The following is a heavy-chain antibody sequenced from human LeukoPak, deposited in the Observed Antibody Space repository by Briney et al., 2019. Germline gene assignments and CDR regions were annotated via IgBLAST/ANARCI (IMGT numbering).Heavy chain of an antibody. Sequence: GGSLRLSCGASGFTFSKYAMYWVRQAPGKGLEWVSGLTGGGDFTYYAESVKGRFTISRDNSKNTLYLEMNSLRADDTAVYYCAKRGNTISFFDPWGQGTLVTVSS. CDR3: AKRGNTISFFDP. CDR1: GFTFSKYA. CDR2: LTGGGDFT. V-gene: IGHV3-23*01. J-gene: IGHJ5*02. D-gene: IGHD5-24*01.